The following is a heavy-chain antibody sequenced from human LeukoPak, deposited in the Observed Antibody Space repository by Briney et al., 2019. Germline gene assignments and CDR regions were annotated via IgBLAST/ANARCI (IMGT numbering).Heavy chain of an antibody. V-gene: IGHV4-4*07. CDR2: IYTSGST. Sequence: PSETLSLTCTVSGGSTSGFYWSWIRQPAGKGLEWIGRIYTSGSTNYNPSLKSRVTMSVDTSKNQFSLKLTSVTAADTAVYYCARGPGDLYSSGWPKYYYYYMDVWGKGTTVTISS. CDR1: GGSTSGFY. D-gene: IGHD6-19*01. J-gene: IGHJ6*03. CDR3: ARGPGDLYSSGWPKYYYYYMDV.